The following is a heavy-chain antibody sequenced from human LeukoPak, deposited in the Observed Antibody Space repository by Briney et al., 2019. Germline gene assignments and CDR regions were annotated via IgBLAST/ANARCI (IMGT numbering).Heavy chain of an antibody. Sequence: PSETLSLTCTASGGSISSSSYYWGWIRQPPGKGLEWIGSIYYSGSTYYNPSLKSRVTISVDTSKNQFSLKLSSVTAADTAVYYCASSSGYTSFDYRGQGTLVTVSS. CDR3: ASSSGYTSFDY. D-gene: IGHD3-22*01. CDR2: IYYSGST. J-gene: IGHJ4*02. CDR1: GGSISSSSYY. V-gene: IGHV4-39*01.